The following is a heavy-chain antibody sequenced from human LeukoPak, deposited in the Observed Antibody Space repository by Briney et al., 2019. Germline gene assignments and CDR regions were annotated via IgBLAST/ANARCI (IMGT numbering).Heavy chain of an antibody. J-gene: IGHJ3*02. Sequence: ASVEVSCKASGYTFTNYHMHWVRQAPGQGLEWMGIINPSGGSTSYAQKSQGRVTMTRDTSTRTVYMELSRLRSDDTAVYYCARGHYDSSGYYYDGGFDIWGQGTMVTVSS. D-gene: IGHD3-22*01. CDR3: ARGHYDSSGYYYDGGFDI. V-gene: IGHV1-46*01. CDR2: INPSGGST. CDR1: GYTFTNYH.